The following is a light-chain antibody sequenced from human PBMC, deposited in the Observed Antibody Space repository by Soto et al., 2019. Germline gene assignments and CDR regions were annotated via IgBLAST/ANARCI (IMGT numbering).Light chain of an antibody. CDR3: QQSYSTPFI. J-gene: IGKJ3*01. Sequence: DIQMTQSPSSLSASVGDRVTITCQASQSISTYLNWYQQRPGKAPKLLIYAASSLQSGVPSRFSGSGSGTDFTLTISSLQPEDFATYYCQQSYSTPFIFGPGTKVDIK. CDR2: AAS. V-gene: IGKV1-39*01. CDR1: QSISTY.